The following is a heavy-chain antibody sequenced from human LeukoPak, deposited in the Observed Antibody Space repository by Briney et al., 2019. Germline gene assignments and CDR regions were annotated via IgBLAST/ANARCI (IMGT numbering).Heavy chain of an antibody. CDR1: GFTLSDYD. CDR3: ARVAKERVGGVYYFDY. D-gene: IGHD1-1*01. J-gene: IGHJ4*02. CDR2: IGTAGDT. Sequence: PGGSLRLSCAASGFTLSDYDMQWVRQPTGKGLEWVAAIGTAGDTYYTGSVKGRFTISRENAKNSLYLQMNSLRAGDTAVYYCARVAKERVGGVYYFDYWGQGTMVTVSS. V-gene: IGHV3-13*01.